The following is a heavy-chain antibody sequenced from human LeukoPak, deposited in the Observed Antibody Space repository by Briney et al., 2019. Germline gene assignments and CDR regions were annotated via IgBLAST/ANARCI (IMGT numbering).Heavy chain of an antibody. CDR2: IWYDGSNK. Sequence: PGGSLRLSCAASGFTFSSSAMSWVRQAPGKGLEWVAVIWYDGSNKYYADSVKGRFTISRDNSKNTLYLQMNSLRAEDTAVYYCARDQENYDSSGYLDYWGQGTLVTVSS. D-gene: IGHD3-22*01. CDR3: ARDQENYDSSGYLDY. J-gene: IGHJ4*02. CDR1: GFTFSSSA. V-gene: IGHV3-33*08.